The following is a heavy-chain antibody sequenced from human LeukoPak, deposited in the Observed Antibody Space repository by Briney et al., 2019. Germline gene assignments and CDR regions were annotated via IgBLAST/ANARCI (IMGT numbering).Heavy chain of an antibody. V-gene: IGHV4-59*11. Sequence: SETLPLTCSVTGGSISIHYWSWIRQPPGKGLEWVGYFYYSGSTNYNPSLKSRVTISIDTSKNQFSLKLRSVTAADTAVYYCARASGGYGDPFDYWGQGTLVSVSS. CDR3: ARASGGYGDPFDY. CDR1: GGSISIHY. CDR2: FYYSGST. D-gene: IGHD4-17*01. J-gene: IGHJ4*02.